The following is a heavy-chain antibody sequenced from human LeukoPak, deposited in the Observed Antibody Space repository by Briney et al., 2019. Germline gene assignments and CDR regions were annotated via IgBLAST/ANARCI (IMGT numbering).Heavy chain of an antibody. CDR3: ARVSGYNYVFNYFDY. D-gene: IGHD5-24*01. J-gene: IGHJ4*02. CDR1: GGSISSYY. V-gene: IGHV4-59*01. CDR2: IYYSGST. Sequence: PSETLSLTCTVSGGSISSYYWSWIRQPPGKGLEWIGYIYYSGSTSYNPSLKSRVTISVDTSKNQFSLKLSSVTAADTAVYYCARVSGYNYVFNYFDYWGQGTLVTVSS.